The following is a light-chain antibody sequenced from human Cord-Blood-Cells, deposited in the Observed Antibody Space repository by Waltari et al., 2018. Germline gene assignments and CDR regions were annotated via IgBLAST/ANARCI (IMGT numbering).Light chain of an antibody. CDR2: QDS. CDR1: NLGDKY. J-gene: IGLJ3*02. Sequence: SYELTQPPSVSVSPGQTASITCSGDNLGDKYACWYQHKPGQSPVLVIYQDSKRPSGIPERFSGSNSGNTATLTISGTQAMDEADYYCQAWDSSTGVFGGGTKLTVL. V-gene: IGLV3-1*01. CDR3: QAWDSSTGV.